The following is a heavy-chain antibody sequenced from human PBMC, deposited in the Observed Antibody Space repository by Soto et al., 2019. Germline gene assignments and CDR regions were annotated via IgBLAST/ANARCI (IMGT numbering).Heavy chain of an antibody. D-gene: IGHD2-2*01. Sequence: ASVKVSCKASGFTFSQSAIQWLRQARGERLEWIGWIVVANGNTRYAQRIQERVTIIRDMSTSTSYMELSGLTSEDTAIYYCVLCTTTSCYGRFDYWGQGALVTVSS. V-gene: IGHV1-58*02. CDR3: VLCTTTSCYGRFDY. CDR1: GFTFSQSA. J-gene: IGHJ4*02. CDR2: IVVANGNT.